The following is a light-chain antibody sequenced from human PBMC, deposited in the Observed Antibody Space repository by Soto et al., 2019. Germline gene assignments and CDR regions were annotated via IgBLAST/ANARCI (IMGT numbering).Light chain of an antibody. CDR2: DAS. Sequence: DIPMTQSPSSLSASVGDRVTITCRASQTISSFLNWYQQKPGKAPKLLIYDASSLQNGVASRFSGSGSGTDFTLTITSLHPEDFASYYCQQSYSWPYTFGQGTKLEIK. CDR1: QTISSF. CDR3: QQSYSWPYT. J-gene: IGKJ2*01. V-gene: IGKV1-39*01.